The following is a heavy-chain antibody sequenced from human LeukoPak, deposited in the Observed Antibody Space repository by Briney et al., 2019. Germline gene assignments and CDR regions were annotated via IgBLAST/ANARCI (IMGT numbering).Heavy chain of an antibody. CDR2: INPNSGGT. CDR3: ARAKYYYDSSGYQIDY. J-gene: IGHJ4*02. V-gene: IGHV1-2*06. D-gene: IGHD3-22*01. Sequence: ASVKVSCKASGYTFTGYYMHWVRQAPGQRLEWMGRINPNSGGTNYAQKFQGRVTMTRDTSISTAYMELSRLRSDDTAVYYCARAKYYYDSSGYQIDYWGQGTLVTVSS. CDR1: GYTFTGYY.